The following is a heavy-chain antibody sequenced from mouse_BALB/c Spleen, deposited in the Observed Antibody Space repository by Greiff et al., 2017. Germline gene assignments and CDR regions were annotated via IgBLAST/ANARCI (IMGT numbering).Heavy chain of an antibody. CDR1: GDSITSGY. D-gene: IGHD1-1*01. CDR2: ISYSGST. CDR3: ARCRYGSIYFDY. Sequence: EVKLQESGPSLVKPSQTLSLTCSVTGDSITSGYWNWIRKFPGNKLEYMGYISYSGSTYYNPSLKSRISITRDTSKNQYYLQLNSVTTEDTATYYCARCRYGSIYFDYWGQGTTLTVSS. V-gene: IGHV3-8*02. J-gene: IGHJ2*01.